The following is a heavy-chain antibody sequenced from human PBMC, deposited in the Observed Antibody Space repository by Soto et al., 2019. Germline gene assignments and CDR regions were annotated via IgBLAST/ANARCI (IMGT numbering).Heavy chain of an antibody. D-gene: IGHD3-9*01. CDR1: GGSFSGYY. CDR2: INHSGST. V-gene: IGHV4-34*01. CDR3: AIEDILAGHNWFDP. Sequence: SETLSLTCAVYGGSFSGYYCSWIRQPPGKGLEWIGEINHSGSTNYNPSLKSRVTISVDTSKNQFSLKLSSVTAADTAVYYRAIEDILAGHNWFDPWGQGTLVTVSS. J-gene: IGHJ5*02.